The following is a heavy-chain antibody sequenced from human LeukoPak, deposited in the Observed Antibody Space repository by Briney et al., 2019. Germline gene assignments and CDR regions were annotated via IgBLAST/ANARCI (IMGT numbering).Heavy chain of an antibody. J-gene: IGHJ4*02. CDR3: ARVPEGGGFDY. Sequence: GESLKISCKGSGYTFISYWIGWVRQMPGTSLEWMGIIYPGDSDTRYSPSLQGQVTISADKSISTAYLQWSSLKASDTAMYYCARVPEGGGFDYWGQGTLVTVSS. CDR2: IYPGDSDT. CDR1: GYTFISYW. V-gene: IGHV5-51*01. D-gene: IGHD3-16*01.